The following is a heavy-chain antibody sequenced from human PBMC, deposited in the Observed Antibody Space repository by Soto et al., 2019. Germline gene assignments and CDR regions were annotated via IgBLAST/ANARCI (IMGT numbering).Heavy chain of an antibody. V-gene: IGHV4-4*02. J-gene: IGHJ6*02. CDR2: IYHSGST. D-gene: IGHD1-1*01. Sequence: SETLSLTCAVSGGSISSSNWWSWVRQPPGKGLEWIGEIYHSGSTNYNPSLKSRVTISVDKSKNQFSLKLSSVTAADTAVYYCARGGAPSQLRYYYYGMDVWGQGTTVTVSS. CDR3: ARGGAPSQLRYYYYGMDV. CDR1: GGSISSSNW.